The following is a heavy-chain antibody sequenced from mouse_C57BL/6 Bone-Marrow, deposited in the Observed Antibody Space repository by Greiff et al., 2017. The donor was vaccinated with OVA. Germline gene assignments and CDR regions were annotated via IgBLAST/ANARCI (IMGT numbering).Heavy chain of an antibody. CDR2: IYPRSGNT. CDR1: GYTFTSSG. V-gene: IGHV1-81*01. D-gene: IGHD1-1*01. J-gene: IGHJ2*01. Sequence: VKLMESGAELARPGASVKLSCKASGYTFTSSGISWVKQRTGQGLEWIGEIYPRSGNTYYNEKFKGKATLTADKSSSTAYMELRSLTSEDSAVDVCVTTVVAPFDYWGQGTTLTVSA. CDR3: VTTVVAPFDY.